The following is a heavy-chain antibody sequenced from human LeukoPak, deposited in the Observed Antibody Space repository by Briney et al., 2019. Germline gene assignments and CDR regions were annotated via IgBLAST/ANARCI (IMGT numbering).Heavy chain of an antibody. CDR2: IYYSGST. Sequence: ASETLSLTCTVSGGSISSYYWSWIRQPPGKGLEWIGYIYYSGSTNYNPSLKSRVTISVDTSKNQFSLKLSSVTAADTAVYYCARGTIAAANNWFDPWGQGTLVTVSS. V-gene: IGHV4-59*08. D-gene: IGHD6-13*01. J-gene: IGHJ5*02. CDR1: GGSISSYY. CDR3: ARGTIAAANNWFDP.